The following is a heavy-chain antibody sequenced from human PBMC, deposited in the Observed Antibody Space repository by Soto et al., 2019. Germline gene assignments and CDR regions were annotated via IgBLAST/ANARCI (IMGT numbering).Heavy chain of an antibody. CDR1: GGSISSGDYY. CDR2: IYYSGST. D-gene: IGHD3-22*01. V-gene: IGHV4-30-4*01. CDR3: AREGGYYYDSSGYYYPY. Sequence: PSETLSLTCTVSGGSISSGDYYWSWIRQPPGKGLEWIGYIYYSGSTYYNPSLKSRVTISVDTSKNQFSLKLSSVTAADTAVYYCAREGGYYYDSSGYYYPYWGQGTLVTV. J-gene: IGHJ4*02.